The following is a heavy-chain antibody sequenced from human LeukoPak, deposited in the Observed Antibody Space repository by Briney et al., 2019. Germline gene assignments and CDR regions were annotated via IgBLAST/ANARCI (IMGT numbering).Heavy chain of an antibody. CDR2: INHSGST. CDR3: ARESDWLFDS. CDR1: GGSFSGYY. J-gene: IGHJ4*02. V-gene: IGHV4-34*01. Sequence: SETLSLTCAVYGGSFSGYYWSWIRQPPGKGLEWIGEINHSGSTNYNPSLKRRATISVDTSKNQFSLKMRSVTTADTAVYFCARESDWLFDSWGQGALVTVSS. D-gene: IGHD3-9*01.